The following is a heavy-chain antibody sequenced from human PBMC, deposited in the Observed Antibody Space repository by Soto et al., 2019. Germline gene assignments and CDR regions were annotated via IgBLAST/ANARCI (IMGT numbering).Heavy chain of an antibody. J-gene: IGHJ3*02. D-gene: IGHD2-21*01. CDR1: DGSVSSGSYY. V-gene: IGHV4-61*01. CDR3: ARYRGDPTLAFDM. Sequence: QVQLQESGPGLVKPSETLSLTCTVSDGSVSSGSYYWNWIRQPPGKGLEWIGFIYYSGSNHYTPSHQSRVTISVDTSRNQFSLRLSSVTAADTAIYSCARYRGDPTLAFDMWGQGTMVTVSS. CDR2: IYYSGSN.